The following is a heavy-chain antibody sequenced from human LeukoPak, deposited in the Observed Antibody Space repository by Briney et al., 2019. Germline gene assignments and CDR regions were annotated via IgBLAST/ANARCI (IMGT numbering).Heavy chain of an antibody. CDR2: ISLSGLT. CDR1: GGSITSTNW. Sequence: PSGTLSLTCGVSGGSITSTNWWSWVRQPPGQGLEWIGEISLSGLTNYNPSLKSRVTMALDKSKNHLSLNLTSLTAGDTAVYYCSRENGAFSPFGYWGQGTLVSVPS. V-gene: IGHV4-4*02. CDR3: SRENGAFSPFGY. D-gene: IGHD2-8*01. J-gene: IGHJ4*02.